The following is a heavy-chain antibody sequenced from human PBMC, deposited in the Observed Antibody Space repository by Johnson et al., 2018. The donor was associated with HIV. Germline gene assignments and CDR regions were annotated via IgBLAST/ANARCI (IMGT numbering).Heavy chain of an antibody. Sequence: QMQLVESGGGVVQPGRFLRLSCAASGFSFSGYGMHWVRQAPGKGLEWVAVISHDGSNKYYADSVKGRFTISRDNSKNSLYLQMNSLRAEDTAVYYCARSHRYGTMMATIRPFDIWGQGTMVTVSS. D-gene: IGHD5-12*01. CDR1: GFSFSGYG. J-gene: IGHJ3*02. CDR2: ISHDGSNK. V-gene: IGHV3-30*19. CDR3: ARSHRYGTMMATIRPFDI.